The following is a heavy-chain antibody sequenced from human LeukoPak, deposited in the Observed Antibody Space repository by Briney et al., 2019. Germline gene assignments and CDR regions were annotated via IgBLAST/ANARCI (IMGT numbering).Heavy chain of an antibody. Sequence: SETLSLTCTVSGGSISSRSYYWGWIRQPPGKGLEWIGNIYYSGSTYYNPSLKSRVTISVDTSKNQFSLKLSSVTAADTAVYYCARHIGGSGSFYNGRYYYYYMDVWGKGTTVTISS. V-gene: IGHV4-39*01. CDR3: ARHIGGSGSFYNGRYYYYYMDV. CDR1: GGSISSRSYY. D-gene: IGHD3-10*01. J-gene: IGHJ6*03. CDR2: IYYSGST.